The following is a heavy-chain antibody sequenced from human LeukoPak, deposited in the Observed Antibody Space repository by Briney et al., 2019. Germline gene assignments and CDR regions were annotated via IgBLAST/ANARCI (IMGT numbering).Heavy chain of an antibody. CDR1: GFTFSTYV. J-gene: IGHJ4*02. Sequence: GGSLRLSCSVSGFTFSTYVMHWVRQAPGKGLEYVSAISSNGDNTYYADSVKGRFTISRDNSKNTLYLQMSRLRSDDTAVYYCAREYYDSSGYYSYYFDYWGQGTLVTVSS. V-gene: IGHV3-64D*06. D-gene: IGHD3-22*01. CDR2: ISSNGDNT. CDR3: AREYYDSSGYYSYYFDY.